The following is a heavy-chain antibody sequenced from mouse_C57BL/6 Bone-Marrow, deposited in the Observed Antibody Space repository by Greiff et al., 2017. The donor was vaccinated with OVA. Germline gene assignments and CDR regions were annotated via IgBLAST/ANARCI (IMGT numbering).Heavy chain of an antibody. J-gene: IGHJ4*01. D-gene: IGHD2-4*01. CDR1: GFSFNTYA. V-gene: IGHV10-1*01. CDR2: IRSKSNNYAT. CDR3: VRGGLRQGYAMDY. Sequence: DVHLVESGGGLVQPKGSLKLSCAASGFSFNTYAMNWVRQAPGKGLEWVARIRSKSNNYATYYADSVKDRFTISRDDSESMLYLQMNNLKTEDTAMYYCVRGGLRQGYAMDYWGQGTSVTVSS.